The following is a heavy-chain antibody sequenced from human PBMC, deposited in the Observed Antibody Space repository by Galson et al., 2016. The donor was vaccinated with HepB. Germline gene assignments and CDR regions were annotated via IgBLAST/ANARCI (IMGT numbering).Heavy chain of an antibody. D-gene: IGHD6-19*01. CDR3: ARDHTAGWFNWIDT. CDR2: TYSRSKWYN. Sequence: CAISGDSVSNNSAAWNWIRQSPSRGLEWLGRTYSRSKWYNDYAESLRGRITINPDTAKNQVSLHLDSVTPDDPAIYYCARDHTAGWFNWIDTWGQGTLVTVSS. J-gene: IGHJ5*02. CDR1: GDSVSNNSAA. V-gene: IGHV6-1*01.